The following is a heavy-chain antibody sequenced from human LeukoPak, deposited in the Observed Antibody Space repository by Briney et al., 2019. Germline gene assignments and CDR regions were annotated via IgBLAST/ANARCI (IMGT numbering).Heavy chain of an antibody. CDR3: VPFSGDLINLDY. CDR1: GFTFSSYG. D-gene: IGHD3-10*01. CDR2: ISYDGSNK. V-gene: IGHV3-30*03. Sequence: PGGSLRLSCAATGFTFSSYGMHWVRQAPGKGLEWVAVISYDGSNKYYADSVRGRFTISRDNAKNTLFLQMSGLRAEDTAVYYCVPFSGDLINLDYWGPGTLVTVSS. J-gene: IGHJ4*02.